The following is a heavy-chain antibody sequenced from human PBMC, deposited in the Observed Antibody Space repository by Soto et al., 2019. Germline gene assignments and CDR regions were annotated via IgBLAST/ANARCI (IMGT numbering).Heavy chain of an antibody. D-gene: IGHD6-19*01. Sequence: SETLSLTCNMSGNSYSISTYSWSWIRQPPGKALQWIGFIYQSGVTSYNPSLASRVSISLDRSNNQCSLRLKSVTAADTAVYFCAGMPYTSGLRFDPWGPGTLVTVSS. CDR3: AGMPYTSGLRFDP. V-gene: IGHV4-30-2*01. CDR1: GNSYSISTYS. J-gene: IGHJ5*02. CDR2: IYQSGVT.